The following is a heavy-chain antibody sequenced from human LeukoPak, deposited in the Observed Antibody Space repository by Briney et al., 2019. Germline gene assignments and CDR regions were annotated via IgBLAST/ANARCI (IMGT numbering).Heavy chain of an antibody. D-gene: IGHD1-26*01. V-gene: IGHV4-59*01. CDR1: GGSISSYY. CDR2: IYYSGST. CDR3: ARAIVGATTGFDY. Sequence: SETLSLTCTVSGGSISSYYWSWIRQPPGKALEWIGYIYYSGSTNYNPSLKSRVTISVDTSKNQFSLKLSSVTAADTAVYYCARAIVGATTGFDYWGQGTLVTASS. J-gene: IGHJ4*02.